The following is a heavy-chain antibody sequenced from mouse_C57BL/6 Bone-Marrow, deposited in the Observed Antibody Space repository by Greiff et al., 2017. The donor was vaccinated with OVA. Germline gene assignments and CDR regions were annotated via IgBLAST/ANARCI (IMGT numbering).Heavy chain of an antibody. Sequence: VQLQQSGAELVRPGASVKLSCTASGFNIKDDYMHWVKQRPEQGLEWIGWIDPENGDTEYASKFQGKATITADTSSNTAYLQLSSLTSEDTAVYYCTTWDYGSIAWFAYWGQGTLVTVSA. D-gene: IGHD1-1*01. V-gene: IGHV14-4*01. CDR2: IDPENGDT. CDR3: TTWDYGSIAWFAY. CDR1: GFNIKDDY. J-gene: IGHJ3*01.